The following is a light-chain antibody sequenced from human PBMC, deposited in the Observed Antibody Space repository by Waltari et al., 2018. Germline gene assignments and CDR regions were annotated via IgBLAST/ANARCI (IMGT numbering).Light chain of an antibody. Sequence: KAMQGYSRALTWYQPKPGQAPMLLSYGASASATSIPDRFSGSESETDFSLTISRLEADDFSVYYCQHNLRLPGTFGQGTTVEI. CDR2: GAS. CDR3: QHNLRLPGT. V-gene: IGKV3D-15*01. J-gene: IGKJ1*01. CDR1: QGYSRA.